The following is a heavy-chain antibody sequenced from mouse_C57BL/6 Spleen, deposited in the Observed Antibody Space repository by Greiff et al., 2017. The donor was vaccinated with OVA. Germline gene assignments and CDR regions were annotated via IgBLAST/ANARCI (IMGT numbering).Heavy chain of an antibody. V-gene: IGHV1-15*01. CDR2: IDPETGGT. CDR1: GYTFTDYE. Sequence: VQLQQSGAELVRPGASVTLSCKASGYTFTDYEMHWVKQTPVHGLEWIGAIDPETGGTAYNQKFKGKAILTADKSSSTAYMELRSLTSEDSAVYYCTKNYGSSYTRYWGQGTTLTVSS. CDR3: TKNYGSSYTRY. D-gene: IGHD1-1*01. J-gene: IGHJ2*01.